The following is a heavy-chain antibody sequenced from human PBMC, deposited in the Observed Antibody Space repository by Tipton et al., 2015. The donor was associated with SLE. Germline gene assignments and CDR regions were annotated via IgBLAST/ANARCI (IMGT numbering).Heavy chain of an antibody. CDR2: ISAYNGNT. Sequence: QSGAEVKKPGASVKVSCKASGYTFTRYGISWVRQAPGQGLEWMGWISAYNGNTNYAQKLQGRVTMTTDTSTSTAYMELRSLRSDDTAVYYCARAVAVAGMDYYYGMDVWGQGTTVTVSS. CDR1: GYTFTRYG. J-gene: IGHJ6*02. CDR3: ARAVAVAGMDYYYGMDV. V-gene: IGHV1-18*01. D-gene: IGHD6-19*01.